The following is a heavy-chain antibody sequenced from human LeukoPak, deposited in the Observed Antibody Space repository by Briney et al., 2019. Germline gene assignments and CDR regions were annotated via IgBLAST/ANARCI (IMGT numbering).Heavy chain of an antibody. D-gene: IGHD1-26*01. CDR3: AGMGASWPFDQ. V-gene: IGHV4-39*01. CDR2: IDYSGAA. Sequence: SETLSPTCTVSGASINSSPYYWGWIRQPPGKGLEWIASIDYSGAAYYNPSLRSRVTISGDTSRNQFSVKLSFVTAADRAMYYCAGMGASWPFDQWGQGTLVTVSS. CDR1: GASINSSPYY. J-gene: IGHJ4*02.